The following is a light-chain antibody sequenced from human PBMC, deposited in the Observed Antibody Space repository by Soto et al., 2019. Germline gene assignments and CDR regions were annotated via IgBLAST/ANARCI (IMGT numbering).Light chain of an antibody. J-gene: IGKJ5*01. Sequence: DIQMTQSPSTLSASVGDRVTITCRASQSISSWLAWYQQKPGQAPKLLINNTSRRESGVPARFSGSGSGTEFTLTISSLQPDDFATYYCQQRDQSPINFGHGTRLEIK. CDR3: QQRDQSPIN. V-gene: IGKV1-5*03. CDR1: QSISSW. CDR2: NTS.